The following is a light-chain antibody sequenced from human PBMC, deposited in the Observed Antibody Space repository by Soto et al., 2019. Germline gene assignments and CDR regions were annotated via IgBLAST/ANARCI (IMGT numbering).Light chain of an antibody. CDR2: SNN. V-gene: IGLV1-44*01. J-gene: IGLJ1*01. CDR1: SSNIGSNT. Sequence: QSVLTQPPSASGTPGQRVTISCSGSSSNIGSNTVNWYQQLPGTAPKLLIYSNNQRPSGVPDRFSGSKSGTSASLAISGLQSEDEADYYCAAWDDSLKGFYVFGTGTKLTVL. CDR3: AAWDDSLKGFYV.